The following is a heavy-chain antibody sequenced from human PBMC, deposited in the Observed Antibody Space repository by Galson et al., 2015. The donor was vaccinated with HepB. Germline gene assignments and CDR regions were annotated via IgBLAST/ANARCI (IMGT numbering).Heavy chain of an antibody. V-gene: IGHV3-48*01. Sequence: SLRLSCAASGFTFSSYSMSWVRQAPGKGLEWVSYINNSSISIYYADSVKGRFTISRHNAENSLYLQLNSLRVEDTAVYYCARQYTIFGMGVDAFDIWGQGTMVTVSS. CDR2: INNSSISI. CDR3: ARQYTIFGMGVDAFDI. CDR1: GFTFSSYS. D-gene: IGHD3-3*01. J-gene: IGHJ3*02.